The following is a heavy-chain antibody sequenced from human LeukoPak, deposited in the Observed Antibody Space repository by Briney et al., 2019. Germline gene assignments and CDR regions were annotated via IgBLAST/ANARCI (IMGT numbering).Heavy chain of an antibody. D-gene: IGHD3-9*01. J-gene: IGHJ3*02. V-gene: IGHV1-69*05. CDR3: ATVSGDIPGDAFDI. CDR1: GGTFSSYA. CDR2: IIPIFGTA. Sequence: SVKVSCKASGGTFSSYAISWVRQAPGQGLEWMGGIIPIFGTANYAQKFQGRVTITTDESTSTAYMELSSLRSEDTAVYYCATVSGDIPGDAFDIWGQGTMVTVSS.